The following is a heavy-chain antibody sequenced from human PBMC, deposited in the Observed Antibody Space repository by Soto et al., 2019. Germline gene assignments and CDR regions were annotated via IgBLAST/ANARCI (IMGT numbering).Heavy chain of an antibody. Sequence: GGSLRLSWVVSGFSFRIYSMNWVRQAPGKGLEWISYISSDSGTIYYADSLKGRFTISRDNGKNSLYLQMNSLTDEDTAVYYCARGRLWSFDFWGQGTLVTVSS. CDR2: ISSDSGTI. J-gene: IGHJ4*02. V-gene: IGHV3-48*02. CDR1: GFSFRIYS. D-gene: IGHD3-10*01. CDR3: ARGRLWSFDF.